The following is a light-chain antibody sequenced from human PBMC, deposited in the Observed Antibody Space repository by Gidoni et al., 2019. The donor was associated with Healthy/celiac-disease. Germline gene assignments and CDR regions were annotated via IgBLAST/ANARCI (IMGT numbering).Light chain of an antibody. J-gene: IGKJ1*01. V-gene: IGKV3-15*01. CDR1: QSVSSN. CDR2: GAS. Sequence: EIVMTQSPATLSVSPGVRATLSCRASQSVSSNLAWYQQKPGQAPRLLIDGASTRATGIPARFSGSGSGKEFTLTISSLQYEDFAVYYCQQYNNWPRTFGQGTKVEIK. CDR3: QQYNNWPRT.